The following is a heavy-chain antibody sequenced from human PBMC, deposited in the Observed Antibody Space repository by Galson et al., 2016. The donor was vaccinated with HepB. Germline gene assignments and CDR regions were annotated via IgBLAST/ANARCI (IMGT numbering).Heavy chain of an antibody. CDR3: ARDRVVYCGGDCYFDY. D-gene: IGHD2-21*02. Sequence: SLRLSCAASGFSFSTCAMTWVRQAPGKGLEWVAAISGSGAATYYADSVKGRFTISRDNAKNSLYLQMNSLRAEDTAIYYCARDRVVYCGGDCYFDYWGQGTLVTVSS. J-gene: IGHJ4*02. V-gene: IGHV3-23*01. CDR1: GFSFSTCA. CDR2: ISGSGAAT.